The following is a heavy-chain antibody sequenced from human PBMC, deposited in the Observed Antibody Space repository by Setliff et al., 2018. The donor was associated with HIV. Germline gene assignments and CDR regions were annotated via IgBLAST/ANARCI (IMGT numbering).Heavy chain of an antibody. J-gene: IGHJ3*02. Sequence: ASVKVSCKASGYTFTSYAMNWVRQAPGQGLEWMGWINTNTGNPTYAQGFTGRFVFSLDTSVSTAFLQISSLKAEGTAVYFCAREKTLGALDIWGQGTMVTVSS. V-gene: IGHV7-4-1*02. CDR1: GYTFTSYA. CDR3: AREKTLGALDI. CDR2: INTNTGNP.